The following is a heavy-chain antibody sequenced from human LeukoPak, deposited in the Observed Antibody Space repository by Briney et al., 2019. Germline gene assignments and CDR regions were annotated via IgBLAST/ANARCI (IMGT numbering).Heavy chain of an antibody. V-gene: IGHV3-15*01. J-gene: IGHJ4*02. CDR3: NTATSNVPRGC. D-gene: IGHD2-2*01. CDR2: IKSKTDGGTI. CDR1: GFTFTNAG. Sequence: GGSLRLSCAATGFTFTNAGMSRRRQAPGKGLQYVGRIKSKTDGGTIDYAAPGNGRYTISRDDSKNTLYLQMNTLKTEDTAVYYWNTATSNVPRGCWGPGTLV.